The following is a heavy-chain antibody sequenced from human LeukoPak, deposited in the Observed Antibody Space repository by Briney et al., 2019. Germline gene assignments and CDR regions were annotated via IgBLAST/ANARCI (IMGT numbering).Heavy chain of an antibody. CDR3: AIDLRKVLGGIPPYFDY. V-gene: IGHV3-7*03. J-gene: IGHJ4*02. CDR1: GASFSGYY. CDR2: IKTDGSKT. Sequence: PSETLSLTCAVYGASFSGYYWSWIRQPPGKGLEWVANIKTDGSKTYYVHSVKDRSSLSRDNAKNSLYLQMNSLRAEDTGVYYCAIDLRKVLGGIPPYFDYWGQGTLVTVSS. D-gene: IGHD3-10*01.